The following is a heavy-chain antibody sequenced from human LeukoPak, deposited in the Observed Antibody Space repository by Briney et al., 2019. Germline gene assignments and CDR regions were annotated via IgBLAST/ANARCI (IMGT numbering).Heavy chain of an antibody. J-gene: IGHJ4*02. CDR3: ARGREQVDY. CDR2: ISGSVGST. Sequence: PGGSLRLSCAASGFTFSSYGMSWVRQAPGKGLEWVSAISGSVGSTYYADSVKGRFTISRDNSKNTLYLQMNSLRAEDTAVYYCARGREQVDYWGQGTLVTVSS. D-gene: IGHD1/OR15-1a*01. CDR1: GFTFSSYG. V-gene: IGHV3-23*01.